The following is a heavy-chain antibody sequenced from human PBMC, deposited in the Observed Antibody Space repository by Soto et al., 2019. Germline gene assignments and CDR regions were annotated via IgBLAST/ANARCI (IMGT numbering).Heavy chain of an antibody. V-gene: IGHV4-34*01. CDR1: GGSFSGYY. J-gene: IGHJ4*02. CDR3: AIDKITGLFDY. Sequence: QVQLQQWGAGLLKPSETLSLTCAVHGGSFSGYYWTWIRQPPGTGLEWIGEINHSGSTNYNPSLKSRLTISVDTSKPQFSLKLTSVTTADTAMYYWAIDKITGLFDYWGQGTLVTGSS. D-gene: IGHD2-8*02. CDR2: INHSGST.